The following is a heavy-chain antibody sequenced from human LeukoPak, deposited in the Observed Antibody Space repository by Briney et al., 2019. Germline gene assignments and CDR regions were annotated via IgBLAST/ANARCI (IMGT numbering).Heavy chain of an antibody. CDR2: ISSSSSYI. J-gene: IGHJ4*02. CDR1: GFTFSSYS. V-gene: IGHV3-21*01. CDR3: ARVGARQYYFDY. D-gene: IGHD1-26*01. Sequence: AGGSLRRSCAASGFTFSSYSMTWVRQAPGKGLEWVSSISSSSSYIYYADSVKGRFTISRDNAKNSLYLQMNSLRAEDTAVYYCARVGARQYYFDYWGQGTLVTVSS.